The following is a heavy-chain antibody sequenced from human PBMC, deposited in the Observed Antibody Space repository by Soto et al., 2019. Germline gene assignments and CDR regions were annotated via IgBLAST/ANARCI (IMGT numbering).Heavy chain of an antibody. CDR3: ARVWCGGDCYYNWFDP. Sequence: PGESLKISCKGSGYSFTSYWISWVRQMPGKGLEWMGRIDPSDSYTNYSPSFQGHVTISADKSISTAYLQWSSLKASDTAMYYCARVWCGGDCYYNWFDPWGQGTLVTAPQ. V-gene: IGHV5-10-1*01. D-gene: IGHD2-21*02. CDR1: GYSFTSYW. CDR2: IDPSDSYT. J-gene: IGHJ5*02.